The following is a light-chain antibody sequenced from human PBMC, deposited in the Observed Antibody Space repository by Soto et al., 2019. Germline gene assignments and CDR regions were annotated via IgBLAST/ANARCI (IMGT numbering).Light chain of an antibody. Sequence: QSVLTQSPSASASLGASVKLTCTLSSEHSSYAIAWHHQQPQKGPRYLMNLNSDGSHNKGDGIPDRLSGSRSEAEHYLTISSLQSEDEGDYYCQTWGTGHVVFGGGTQLTVL. V-gene: IGLV4-69*01. CDR1: SEHSSYA. J-gene: IGLJ2*01. CDR2: LNSDGSH. CDR3: QTWGTGHVV.